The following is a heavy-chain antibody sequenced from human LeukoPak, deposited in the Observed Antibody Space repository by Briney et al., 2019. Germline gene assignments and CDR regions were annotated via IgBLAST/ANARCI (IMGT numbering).Heavy chain of an antibody. Sequence: PGGSLRLSRAASGFTFSSYAMHWVRQAPGKGLEYVSTISTNGGPTYYAISVKGRFTISRDNSKNTLYLQMGSLRAEDMAVYFCARDLTGTYSFDYWGQGTLVTVSS. J-gene: IGHJ4*02. CDR2: ISTNGGPT. CDR3: ARDLTGTYSFDY. D-gene: IGHD7-27*01. CDR1: GFTFSSYA. V-gene: IGHV3-64*01.